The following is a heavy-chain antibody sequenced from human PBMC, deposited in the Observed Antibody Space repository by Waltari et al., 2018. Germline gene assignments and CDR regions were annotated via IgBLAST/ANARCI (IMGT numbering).Heavy chain of an antibody. CDR1: GYTFTGYY. CDR2: INPNRGGT. D-gene: IGHD6-13*01. V-gene: IGHV1-2*06. Sequence: QVQLVQSGAEVKKPGASVKVSCKASGYTFTGYYMHWVRQAPGQGLEWMGRINPNRGGTNYAQKFQGRVTMTSDTSISTAYMEPSRLRSDDTAVYYCARVGRGELVHLFDDWGQGTLVTVSS. CDR3: ARVGRGELVHLFDD. J-gene: IGHJ4*02.